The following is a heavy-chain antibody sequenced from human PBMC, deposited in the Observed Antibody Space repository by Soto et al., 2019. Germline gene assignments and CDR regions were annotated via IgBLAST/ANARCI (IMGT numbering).Heavy chain of an antibody. D-gene: IGHD3-3*01. Sequence: SETLSLTCTVSGGSVSSGSYYWSWIRQPPGKGLEWIGYIYYSGNTNFNPSLKSRVTISVDTSKNQFSLKLSSVTAADTAVYYCARANFWSAYYDYWGQGTLVTVSS. CDR1: GGSVSSGSYY. J-gene: IGHJ4*02. CDR3: ARANFWSAYYDY. V-gene: IGHV4-61*01. CDR2: IYYSGNT.